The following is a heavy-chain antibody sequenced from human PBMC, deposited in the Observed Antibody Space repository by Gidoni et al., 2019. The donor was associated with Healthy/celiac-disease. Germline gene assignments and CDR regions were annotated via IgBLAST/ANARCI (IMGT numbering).Heavy chain of an antibody. V-gene: IGHV3-21*01. Sequence: EVQLVESGGGLVMPGGSLILSCAASGFTFCSSSMNWVRQAQGKGLEWVSSISSSSSYIYYADSVKGRFTISRDNAKNSRYLQMNSLRAEDTAVYYCARVGVVPAALYGMDVWGQGTTVTVSS. CDR3: ARVGVVPAALYGMDV. CDR2: ISSSSSYI. CDR1: GFTFCSSS. D-gene: IGHD2-2*01. J-gene: IGHJ6*02.